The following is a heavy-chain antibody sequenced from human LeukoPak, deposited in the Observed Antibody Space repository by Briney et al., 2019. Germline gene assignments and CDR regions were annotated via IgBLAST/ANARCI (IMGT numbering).Heavy chain of an antibody. CDR3: AKDLLYSSSWYYFDY. D-gene: IGHD6-13*01. CDR2: ISYDGSNK. Sequence: GGSLRLSCAASGFTFSSYGMHWVRQAPGKGLEWVAVISYDGSNKYYADSVKGRFTISRDNSKNTLYLQMNSLRAEDAAVYYCAKDLLYSSSWYYFDYWGQGTLVTVSS. CDR1: GFTFSSYG. J-gene: IGHJ4*02. V-gene: IGHV3-30*18.